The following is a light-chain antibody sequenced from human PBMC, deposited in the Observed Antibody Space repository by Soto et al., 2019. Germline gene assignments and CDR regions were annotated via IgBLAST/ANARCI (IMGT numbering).Light chain of an antibody. CDR3: SSYTSNNTPLV. CDR1: SSDVGGYNY. CDR2: EVS. J-gene: IGLJ1*01. V-gene: IGLV2-14*01. Sequence: QSVLTQPASVSGSPGQSITISCTGTSSDVGGYNYVSWYQQHPGKAPKLMIYEVSNRPSGVSNRFSGSKSGNTASLTISGLQADDEADYYCSSYTSNNTPLVFGTGTKLTVL.